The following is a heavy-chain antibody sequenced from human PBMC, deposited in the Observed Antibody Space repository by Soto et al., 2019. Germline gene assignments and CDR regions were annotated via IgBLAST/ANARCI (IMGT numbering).Heavy chain of an antibody. J-gene: IGHJ6*03. Sequence: EVQLVESGGGLVQPGGSLRLSCAASGFTFSNYWMYWVRQAPGKGLVWVSRINSDGSVSSYADSVKGRLTISRDNVKNTLYLQMDSLRAEDTAVYYCARGDCVGGTCSSLAGSFYYCMDGWGKGTTVTVFS. V-gene: IGHV3-74*01. D-gene: IGHD2-15*01. CDR1: GFTFSNYW. CDR2: INSDGSVS. CDR3: ARGDCVGGTCSSLAGSFYYCMDG.